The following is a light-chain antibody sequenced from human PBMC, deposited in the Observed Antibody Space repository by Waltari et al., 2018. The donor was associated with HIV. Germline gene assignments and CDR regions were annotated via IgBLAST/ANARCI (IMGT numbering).Light chain of an antibody. J-gene: IGKJ2*01. Sequence: EIMLTQSPDSLSVSPGESATLSCRASQSLSANLAWYQQKPGQPSRLLIYAASTRATGVPARLSGSGSGTEFTLTISGLQSDDSATYYCQQYNKWPPYTFGQGTKVEIK. CDR1: QSLSAN. CDR3: QQYNKWPPYT. CDR2: AAS. V-gene: IGKV3-15*01.